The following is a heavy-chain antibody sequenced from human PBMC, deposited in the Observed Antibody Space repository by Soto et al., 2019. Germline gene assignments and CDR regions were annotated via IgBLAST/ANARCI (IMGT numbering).Heavy chain of an antibody. V-gene: IGHV3-23*01. CDR3: AKVKLRYGRDY. CDR1: GFTFISCA. CDR2: ISGSGGST. J-gene: IGHJ4*02. D-gene: IGHD4-17*01. Sequence: GGSLRLSCAASGFTFISCAIIWCGQAPGKGLEWVSAISGSGGSTYYADSVKGRFTISRDNSKNTLYLQMNSLRAEDTAVYYCAKVKLRYGRDYWGQGTLVTVSS.